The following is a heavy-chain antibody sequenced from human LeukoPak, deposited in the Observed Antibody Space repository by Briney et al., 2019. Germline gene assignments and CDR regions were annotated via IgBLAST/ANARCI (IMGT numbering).Heavy chain of an antibody. CDR1: GGSFSGYY. Sequence: SETLSLTCAVYGGSFSGYYWSWIRQPPGKGLEWIGEINHSGSTNYNPSLKSRVAISVDTSKNQFSLKLSSVTAADTAVYYCARGAAAAGTCYGMDVWGQGTTVTASS. CDR3: ARGAAAAGTCYGMDV. V-gene: IGHV4-34*01. J-gene: IGHJ6*02. CDR2: INHSGST. D-gene: IGHD6-13*01.